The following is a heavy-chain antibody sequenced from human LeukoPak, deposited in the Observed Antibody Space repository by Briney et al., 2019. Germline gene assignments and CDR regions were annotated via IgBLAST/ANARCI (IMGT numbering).Heavy chain of an antibody. V-gene: IGHV4-59*01. CDR2: IYYSGST. J-gene: IGHJ4*02. D-gene: IGHD6-6*01. CDR1: GGSISSYY. Sequence: PSETLSLTCTVSGGSISSYYWSWIRQPPGKGLEWIGYIYYSGSTNYNPSLKSRVTISVDTSKNQFSLKLSSVTAADTAVYYCARGGGAYSSSSGRGIDYWGQGTLVTVSS. CDR3: ARGGGAYSSSSGRGIDY.